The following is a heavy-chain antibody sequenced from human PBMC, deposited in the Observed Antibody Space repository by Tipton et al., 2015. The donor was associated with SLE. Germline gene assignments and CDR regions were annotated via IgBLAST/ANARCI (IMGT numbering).Heavy chain of an antibody. J-gene: IGHJ3*02. Sequence: TLSLTCTVSGGSITSSNYYWGWIRQSPGKGLAWIGSIHYSGKTYYNSSLKSRLTISVDTSKSRFSLKLSSVTAADTAVYYCASPEAFDIWGQGTMVTVSS. CDR3: ASPEAFDI. CDR2: IHYSGKT. V-gene: IGHV4-39*01. CDR1: GGSITSSNYY.